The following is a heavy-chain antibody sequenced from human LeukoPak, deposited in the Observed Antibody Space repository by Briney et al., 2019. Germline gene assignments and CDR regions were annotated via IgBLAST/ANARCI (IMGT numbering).Heavy chain of an antibody. CDR1: XXXFTSXY. CDR2: INPSGGST. V-gene: IGHV1-46*01. J-gene: IGHJ4*02. Sequence: VKVSCKAXXXXFTSXYMHWVRQAPGQGLEWMGIINPSGGSTSYAQKFQGRVTMTRDTSTSTVYMELSSLRSEDTAVYYCARDREPFWSGYYFDYWGQGTLVTVSS. D-gene: IGHD3-3*01. CDR3: ARDREPFWSGYYFDY.